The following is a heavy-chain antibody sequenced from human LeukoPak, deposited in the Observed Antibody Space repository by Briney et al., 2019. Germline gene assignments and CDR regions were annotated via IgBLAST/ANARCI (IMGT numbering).Heavy chain of an antibody. V-gene: IGHV1-18*04. CDR2: ISGYNGNT. J-gene: IGHJ4*02. CDR1: GYTFTSYG. CDR3: ARELYDFWSGYYTGMAGY. D-gene: IGHD3-3*01. Sequence: APVKVSCKASGYTFTSYGISWLRRTPGQGLERMGWISGYNGNTNYAQKLQGRVTMTTDTSTSTAYMELRSLRSDDTAVYYCARELYDFWSGYYTGMAGYWGQGTLVTVSS.